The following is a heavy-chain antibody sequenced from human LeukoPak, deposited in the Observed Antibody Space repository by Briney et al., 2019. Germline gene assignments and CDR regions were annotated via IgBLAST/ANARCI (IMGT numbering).Heavy chain of an antibody. D-gene: IGHD4-17*01. J-gene: IGHJ4*02. V-gene: IGHV4-34*01. Sequence: SETLSLTCAVYGGSFSGYYWSWIRQPPGKGLEWIGEINHSGSTNYNPSLKSRVTISVDTSKNQFSLKLSSATAADTAVYYCARGPYGRFDYWGQGTLVTVSS. CDR3: ARGPYGRFDY. CDR1: GGSFSGYY. CDR2: INHSGST.